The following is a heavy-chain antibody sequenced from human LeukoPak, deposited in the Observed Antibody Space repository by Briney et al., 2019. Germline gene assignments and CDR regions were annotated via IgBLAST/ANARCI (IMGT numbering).Heavy chain of an antibody. V-gene: IGHV3-7*04. CDR1: GFTFNIFW. CDR3: ARALGNSTGDY. Sequence: QPGGSLRLSCAASGFTFNIFWMSWVRQAPGKGLEWVANIKHDGSEEYYGDSVRGRFTISRDNAKNSLILQMNSLRGEDTAVYYCARALGNSTGDYWGQGTLVTVS. CDR2: IKHDGSEE. J-gene: IGHJ4*02. D-gene: IGHD7-27*01.